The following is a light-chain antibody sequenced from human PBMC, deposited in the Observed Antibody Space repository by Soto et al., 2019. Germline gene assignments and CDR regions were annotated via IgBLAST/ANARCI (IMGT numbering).Light chain of an antibody. CDR3: QQYFSFPWT. Sequence: DIVMTQSPDSLAVSLGERATINCKSSQSVLYSPNNKNYLAWYQQRPGQPPNLLIYWASTRESGVPDRFSGSGSGTDFTLTISSLQAEDVAIYYCQQYFSFPWTFGQGTKVEIK. V-gene: IGKV4-1*01. CDR2: WAS. CDR1: QSVLYSPNNKNY. J-gene: IGKJ1*01.